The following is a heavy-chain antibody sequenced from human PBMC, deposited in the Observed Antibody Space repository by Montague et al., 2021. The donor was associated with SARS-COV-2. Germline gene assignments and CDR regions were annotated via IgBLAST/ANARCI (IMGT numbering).Heavy chain of an antibody. CDR3: ASRGAVAGKVYFQH. D-gene: IGHD6-19*01. J-gene: IGHJ1*01. CDR2: IYHSGST. CDR1: GGSISSSNW. V-gene: IGHV4-4*02. Sequence: SETLSLTCAVSGGSISSSNWWSWVRQPPGKGLEWIGEIYHSGSTNNNPSLKSRVTISVGKSKNQFSLKLSSVTAADTAVYYCASRGAVAGKVYFQHWGQGTLVTVSS.